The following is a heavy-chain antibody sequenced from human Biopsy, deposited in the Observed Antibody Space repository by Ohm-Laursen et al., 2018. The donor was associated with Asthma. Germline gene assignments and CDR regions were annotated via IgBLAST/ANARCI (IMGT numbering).Heavy chain of an antibody. V-gene: IGHV1-18*01. J-gene: IGHJ6*02. CDR2: ISVYNGNT. Sequence: VSSVKVSCKPSGYTFNSAGITWVRQAPGQGLEWMGWISVYNGNTKVAQKLQDRVTMITDTSTSTAYMELRSLRSDDTAVYLCARAVDYSHYYGINIWGQGTTVTVS. CDR1: GYTFNSAG. CDR3: ARAVDYSHYYGINI. D-gene: IGHD3-10*01.